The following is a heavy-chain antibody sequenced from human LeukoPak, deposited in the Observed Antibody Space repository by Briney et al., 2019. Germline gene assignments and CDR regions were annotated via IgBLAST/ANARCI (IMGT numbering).Heavy chain of an antibody. J-gene: IGHJ4*02. CDR1: GYTFTSYY. CDR2: INPSGGST. D-gene: IGHD2-15*01. Sequence: ASVKVSCKASGYTFTSYYMHWVRQAPGQGLEWMGIINPSGGSTSYAQKFQGRVTMTRDTSTSTVYMELSSLRSEDTAVYYCARGRNLGYCXGGSCYYFDYWGQGTLVTVSS. V-gene: IGHV1-46*01. CDR3: ARGRNLGYCXGGSCYYFDY.